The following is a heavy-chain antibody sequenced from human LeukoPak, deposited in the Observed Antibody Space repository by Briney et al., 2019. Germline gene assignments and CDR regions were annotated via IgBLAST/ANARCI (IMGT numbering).Heavy chain of an antibody. CDR3: KMGDGSPPLGQ. CDR1: GFTFSNYV. V-gene: IGHV3-23*01. CDR2: ISGGGGST. J-gene: IGHJ4*02. Sequence: PGGSLRLSCAASGFTFSNYVLGWVRQAPGKGLQWVSAISGGGGSTYYADSVKGRFTISRDNSGNTLYLQMNSLRAEDTAIYYCKMGDGSPPLGQWGQGTLVTVSS. D-gene: IGHD5-24*01.